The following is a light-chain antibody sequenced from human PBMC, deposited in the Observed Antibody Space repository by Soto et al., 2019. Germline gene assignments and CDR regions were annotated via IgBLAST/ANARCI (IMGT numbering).Light chain of an antibody. CDR2: AAS. Sequence: DLQMTQSPSSLSASVGDRVTITCRASQSISSYLNWYQQKQGKAPKLLIYAASSLQSGVPSRFSGSGSGTEFTLTISSLQPDDFATYYCQHYNSYSEAFGQGTKVDIK. V-gene: IGKV1-39*01. J-gene: IGKJ1*01. CDR1: QSISSY. CDR3: QHYNSYSEA.